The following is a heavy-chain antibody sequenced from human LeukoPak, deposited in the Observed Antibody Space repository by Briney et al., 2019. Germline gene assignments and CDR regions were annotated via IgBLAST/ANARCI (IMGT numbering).Heavy chain of an antibody. CDR2: INAGNGNT. V-gene: IGHV1-3*01. Sequence: ASVKVSCKASGYTFTNYAIHWVRQAPGQRLEWMGWINAGNGNTKYSQKFQGRVTITRDTSASTAYMELSSLRSEDTAVYYCARDVPPGSSGWYRLSYWGQGTLVTVSS. D-gene: IGHD6-19*01. CDR1: GYTFTNYA. CDR3: ARDVPPGSSGWYRLSY. J-gene: IGHJ4*02.